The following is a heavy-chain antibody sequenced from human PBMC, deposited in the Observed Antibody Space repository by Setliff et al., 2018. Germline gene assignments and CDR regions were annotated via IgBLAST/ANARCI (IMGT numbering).Heavy chain of an antibody. D-gene: IGHD3-10*01. J-gene: IGHJ4*02. CDR3: ARVDGAVNYFDY. Sequence: ASVKVSCKASGYTFTSYYMHWVRQAPGQGLEWMGIINPSGDSTSYAQKFQGRVTMTRDTSTSTAYMELNSLESEDTAVYYCARVDGAVNYFDYWGQGTLVTVSS. V-gene: IGHV1-46*01. CDR1: GYTFTSYY. CDR2: INPSGDST.